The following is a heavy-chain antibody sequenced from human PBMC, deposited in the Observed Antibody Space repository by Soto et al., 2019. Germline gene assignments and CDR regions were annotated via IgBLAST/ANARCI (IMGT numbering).Heavy chain of an antibody. V-gene: IGHV3-23*01. CDR2: ISGGGGST. Sequence: EVQLLESGGGLVQPGGSLRLSCAASGFTFSSYAMSWVRQAPGKGLEWVSAISGGGGSTYYADSVKGRVTISRDNSKKPLYLKMNGLRAEDTALYYCAKVSLGATTITDYYYYGLDVWGKGTTVTVSS. D-gene: IGHD1-26*01. CDR1: GFTFSSYA. J-gene: IGHJ6*04. CDR3: AKVSLGATTITDYYYYGLDV.